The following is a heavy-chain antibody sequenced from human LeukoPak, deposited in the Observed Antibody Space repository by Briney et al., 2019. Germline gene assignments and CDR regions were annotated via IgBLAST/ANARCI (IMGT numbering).Heavy chain of an antibody. V-gene: IGHV3-33*06. CDR2: IWYDGSNK. D-gene: IGHD3-22*01. J-gene: IGHJ4*02. CDR1: GFTFSSYG. CDR3: AKDRSAYYYDSSGPKDY. Sequence: GGSLKLSCAASGFTFSSYGMHWVRQAPGKGLEWVAVIWYDGSNKYYADSVKGRFTISRDNSKNTLYLQMNSLRAEDTAVYYCAKDRSAYYYDSSGPKDYWGQGTLVTVSS.